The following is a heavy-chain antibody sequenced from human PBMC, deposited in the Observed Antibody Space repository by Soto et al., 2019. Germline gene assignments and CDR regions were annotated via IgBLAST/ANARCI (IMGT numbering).Heavy chain of an antibody. D-gene: IGHD6-19*01. CDR1: GFSLSTSGVG. CDR2: IYWDDDK. J-gene: IGHJ6*02. CDR3: AHIASSGWYGYYYYYYGMDV. V-gene: IGHV2-5*02. Sequence: QITLKESGPTLVKPTQTLTLTCTFSGFSLSTSGVGVGWIRQPPGKALEWLALIYWDDDKRYSPSLKSRLTTTKDTSXXQXVXXMTNMDPVDTATYYCAHIASSGWYGYYYYYYGMDVWGQGTTVTVSS.